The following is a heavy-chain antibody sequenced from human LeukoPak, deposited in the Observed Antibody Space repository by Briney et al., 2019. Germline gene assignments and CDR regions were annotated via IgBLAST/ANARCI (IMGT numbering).Heavy chain of an antibody. Sequence: GESLRLSCAASGFAVNSYYMSWVRQAPGKGLEWVSAVFRDGSTSHADSVKGRFTISRDNSRNTVYLQMYSLRAEDTAVYYCATETWKDWGQGTLVTVSS. CDR1: GFAVNSYY. CDR2: VFRDGST. CDR3: ATETWKD. D-gene: IGHD1-1*01. J-gene: IGHJ4*02. V-gene: IGHV3-53*01.